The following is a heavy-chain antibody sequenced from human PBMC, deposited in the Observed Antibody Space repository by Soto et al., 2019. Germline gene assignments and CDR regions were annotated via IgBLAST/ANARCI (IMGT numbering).Heavy chain of an antibody. D-gene: IGHD3-16*02. CDR3: ARDILLYVTFGGVIASVY. J-gene: IGHJ4*02. V-gene: IGHV1-18*01. CDR1: GYTFTSYG. CDR2: ISAYNGNT. Sequence: GASVKVSCKASGYTFTSYGISWVRQAPGQGLEWMGWISAYNGNTNYAQKLQGRVTMTTDTSTSTAYMELRSLRSDDTAVYYCARDILLYVTFGGVIASVYWGQGLLVTVSS.